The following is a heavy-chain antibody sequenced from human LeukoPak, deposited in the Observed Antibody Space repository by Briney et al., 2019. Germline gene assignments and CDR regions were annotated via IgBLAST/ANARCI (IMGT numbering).Heavy chain of an antibody. CDR3: ARDPRYCSGGSCYHYGMDV. CDR2: ISGYNGNT. V-gene: IGHV1-18*01. CDR1: GYTFTTYG. J-gene: IGHJ6*02. Sequence: ASVKVSCKASGYTFTTYGISWVRQAPGQGFEWMGWISGYNGNTNYAQKLQGRVKMTTDTSTSKAYMELRSLRSDDTAVYYCARDPRYCSGGSCYHYGMDVWGQGTTVTVSS. D-gene: IGHD2-15*01.